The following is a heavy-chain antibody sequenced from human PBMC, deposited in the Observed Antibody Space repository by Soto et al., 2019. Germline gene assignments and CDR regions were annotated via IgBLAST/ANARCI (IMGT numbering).Heavy chain of an antibody. D-gene: IGHD5-12*01. CDR1: GYNFINYG. CDR3: ARDSKWLIINGNWFDS. CDR2: NSGSNGAT. Sequence: QVQLVQSGAEVKKPGASVKVSCKFSGYNFINYGMTWVRQAPGQGLEWMGWNSGSNGATKYAQRFQARVTLTTDTSTNTAYMELRSLRLDDTAVYYCARDSKWLIINGNWFDSWGQGTLVTVSS. V-gene: IGHV1-18*04. J-gene: IGHJ5*01.